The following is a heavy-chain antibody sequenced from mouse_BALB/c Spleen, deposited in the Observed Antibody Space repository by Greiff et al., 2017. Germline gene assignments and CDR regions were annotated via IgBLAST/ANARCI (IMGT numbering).Heavy chain of an antibody. Sequence: EVTLVASGGGLVQPGGSRKLSCAASGFTFSSFGLHWVRQAPEKGLEWVAYISSGSSTIYYADTVKGRFTISRDNPKNTLFLHMTSLRSEDTAMYYGERYDYAMDYWGQGTSVTVSS. CDR1: GFTFSSFG. J-gene: IGHJ4*01. V-gene: IGHV5-17*02. CDR2: ISSGSSTI. D-gene: IGHD2-14*01. CDR3: ERYDYAMDY.